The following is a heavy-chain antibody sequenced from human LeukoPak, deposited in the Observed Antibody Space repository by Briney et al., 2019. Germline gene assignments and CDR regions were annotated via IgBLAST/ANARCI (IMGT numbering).Heavy chain of an antibody. Sequence: SETLSLTCTVSGGSISSYYWSWIRQPPGKGLEWIGQVNYSGSTNKNPSLMSRLTISADTSKNQFSLTLSSVTAAGTAVYYCARLTVFGDWYYFDYWGQGTLVTVSS. J-gene: IGHJ4*02. CDR1: GGSISSYY. CDR2: VNYSGST. CDR3: ARLTVFGDWYYFDY. V-gene: IGHV4-59*01. D-gene: IGHD3-3*01.